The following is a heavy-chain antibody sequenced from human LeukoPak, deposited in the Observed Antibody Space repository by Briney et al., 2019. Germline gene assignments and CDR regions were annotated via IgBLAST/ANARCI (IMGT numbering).Heavy chain of an antibody. D-gene: IGHD3-10*01. Sequence: TGGSLRLSCAASGFTFSSYAMHWVRQAPDKGLEWVAVISYDGSNKYYADSVKGRFTISRDNSKNTLYLQMNSLRAEDTAVYYCARVLGSGSDFWGQGTLVTVSS. CDR2: ISYDGSNK. V-gene: IGHV3-30-3*01. CDR1: GFTFSSYA. CDR3: ARVLGSGSDF. J-gene: IGHJ4*02.